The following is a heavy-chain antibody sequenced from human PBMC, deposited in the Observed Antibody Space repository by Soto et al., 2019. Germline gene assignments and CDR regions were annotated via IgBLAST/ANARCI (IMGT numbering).Heavy chain of an antibody. Sequence: QVHLVESGGGVVQPGRSLRLSCAASGFTFSNNGMHWVRQAPGKGLEWMGVISYEGSEKYYAGSVKGRVTIARDNSKNTLYLQIDTLRAEYTAIYYSVKDKGAAAGFDYWGQGILVTVSS. D-gene: IGHD6-13*01. CDR3: VKDKGAAAGFDY. V-gene: IGHV3-30*18. J-gene: IGHJ4*02. CDR2: ISYEGSEK. CDR1: GFTFSNNG.